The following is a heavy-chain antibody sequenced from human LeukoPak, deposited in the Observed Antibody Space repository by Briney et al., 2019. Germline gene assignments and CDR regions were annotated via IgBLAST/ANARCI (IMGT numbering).Heavy chain of an antibody. CDR2: INTDGSST. V-gene: IGHV3-74*01. CDR1: GFTFSSYW. D-gene: IGHD6-13*01. CDR3: AKASAGSSWYLGDDY. Sequence: GSLRLSCAASGFTFSSYWMHWVRQAPGKGLVWVSRINTDGSSTYYADSVKGRFTISRDKSKNTLYLQMNSLRAEDTAVYYCAKASAGSSWYLGDDYWGQGALVTVPS. J-gene: IGHJ4*02.